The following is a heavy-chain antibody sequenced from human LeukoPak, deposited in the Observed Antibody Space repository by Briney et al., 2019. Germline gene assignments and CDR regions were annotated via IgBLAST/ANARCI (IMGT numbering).Heavy chain of an antibody. V-gene: IGHV4-59*02. Sequence: SETQSLTCTVSGDSVTSYYWSWIRQPPGKGLECIGYIYYSGSTNYNPSLMSRVTISVDTSKNQFSLKLSSVTAADTAVYYCARGSQSLGYCSGGSCRAKIFDYWGQGTLVTVSS. J-gene: IGHJ4*02. D-gene: IGHD2-15*01. CDR3: ARGSQSLGYCSGGSCRAKIFDY. CDR2: IYYSGST. CDR1: GDSVTSYY.